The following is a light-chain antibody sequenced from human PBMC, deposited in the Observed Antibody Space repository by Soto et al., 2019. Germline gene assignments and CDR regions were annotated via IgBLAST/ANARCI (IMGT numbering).Light chain of an antibody. J-gene: IGKJ2*01. CDR3: QQYGSSPMYT. V-gene: IGKV3-20*01. CDR2: GAS. CDR1: QSVSSSY. Sequence: EIVLTQSPGTLSLSPGERATLSCRASQSVSSSYLAWYQQKPGQAPSLLIHGASSKATGIPDRFSGSGSGTDFTLTISRLEAEVFAVYYCQQYGSSPMYTFGQGTKLEIK.